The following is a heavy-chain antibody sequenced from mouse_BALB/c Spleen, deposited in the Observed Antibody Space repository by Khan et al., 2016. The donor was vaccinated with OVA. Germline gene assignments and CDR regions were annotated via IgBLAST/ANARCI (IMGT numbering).Heavy chain of an antibody. J-gene: IGHJ3*01. CDR2: IWSAGST. V-gene: IGHV2-2*02. D-gene: IGHD2-4*01. CDR1: GFSLDKYS. CDR3: ARRGYDYGRAALFAY. Sequence: QVQLKQSGPGLVQPSQSLYITCTVSGFSLDKYSVHWIRQSPGKGLEWLGVIWSAGSTDYNAAFISRLTITKDNTRSQVFCKVNSLRPNDTAIYYCARRGYDYGRAALFAYWGQGTLVTVSA.